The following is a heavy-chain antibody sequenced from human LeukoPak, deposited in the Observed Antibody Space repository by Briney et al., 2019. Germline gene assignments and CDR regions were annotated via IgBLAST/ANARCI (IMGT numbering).Heavy chain of an antibody. D-gene: IGHD3-9*01. CDR3: ARVSQVALSTEYYFDY. J-gene: IGHJ4*02. CDR1: GGSIRNYY. CDR2: IYSSGST. V-gene: IGHV4-4*07. Sequence: PSDTLSLTCTVSGGSIRNYYWSWIRQPAGKGVEWIRRIYSSGSTNYNPSLKSRVTMSVDTSKNQFSLRLTSVTAADTAVYFCARVSQVALSTEYYFDYWGQGTLVTVSS.